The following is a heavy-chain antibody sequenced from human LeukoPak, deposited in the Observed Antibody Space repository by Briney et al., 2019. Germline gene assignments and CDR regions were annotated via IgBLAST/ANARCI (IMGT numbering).Heavy chain of an antibody. V-gene: IGHV4-38-2*02. CDR3: ARDYGSGSPKNYYYYMDV. J-gene: IGHJ6*03. CDR2: IYHSGST. D-gene: IGHD6-19*01. CDR1: GFTFSSYA. Sequence: GSLRLSCAASGFTFSSYAMSWVRQAPGKGLEWIGSIYHSGSTYYNPSLKSRVTISVDTSKNQFSLKLSSVTAADTAVYYCARDYGSGSPKNYYYYMDVWGKGTTVTVSS.